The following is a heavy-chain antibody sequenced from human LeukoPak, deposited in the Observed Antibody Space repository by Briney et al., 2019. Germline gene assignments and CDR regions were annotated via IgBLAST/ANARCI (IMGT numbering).Heavy chain of an antibody. V-gene: IGHV3-9*01. CDR2: ISWNADTI. Sequence: GGSLRLSCAASGFIFSDNAMHWVRQAPGKGLEWVSSISWNADTIGYADSVKGRFTISRDSAKNTLYLQMNSLELEDTALYYCTKSGHLGSYYTAYFDYWGHGTLVTVSS. J-gene: IGHJ4*01. CDR1: GFIFSDNA. D-gene: IGHD3-10*01. CDR3: TKSGHLGSYYTAYFDY.